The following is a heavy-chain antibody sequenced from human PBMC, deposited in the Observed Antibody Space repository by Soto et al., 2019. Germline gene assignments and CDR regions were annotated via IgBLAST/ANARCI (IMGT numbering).Heavy chain of an antibody. J-gene: IGHJ5*02. CDR3: ARLTYGSGSYYIESWFDP. V-gene: IGHV4-61*01. CDR1: GGSVSSGSYY. D-gene: IGHD3-10*01. Sequence: PSETLSLTCTVSGGSVSSGSYYWSWIRQPPGKGLEWIGYIYYSGSTNYNPSLKSRVTISVDTSKNQFSLKLSSVTAADTAVYYCARLTYGSGSYYIESWFDPWGQGTLVTVSS. CDR2: IYYSGST.